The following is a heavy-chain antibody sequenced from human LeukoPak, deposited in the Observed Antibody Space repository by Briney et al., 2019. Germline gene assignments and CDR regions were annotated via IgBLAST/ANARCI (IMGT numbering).Heavy chain of an antibody. CDR3: ARGTGKTKAFDI. J-gene: IGHJ3*02. D-gene: IGHD1/OR15-1a*01. CDR2: ISSSSNYK. CDR1: GFTFSSYS. Sequence: GGSLRLSCGASGFTFSSYSINWVRQAPGKGREWASSISSSSNYKNYADSVKGRFTISRDNTKNSVSLQMKSLRVEDAAVYYCARGTGKTKAFDIWGQGTMVTVSS. V-gene: IGHV3-21*01.